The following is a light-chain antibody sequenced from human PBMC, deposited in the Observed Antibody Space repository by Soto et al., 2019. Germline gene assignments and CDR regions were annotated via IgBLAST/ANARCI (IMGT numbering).Light chain of an antibody. J-gene: IGKJ1*01. CDR2: WAS. CDR3: QQYYSTPRT. V-gene: IGKV4-1*01. Sequence: DIVMTQSPDSLAVSLGERATINCKSSQSLLYSSDNKNYLAWYQQKLGQPPKLIIYWASTRESGVPDRFSGSGSGTDFTLTISSLQAEDVAVYSCQQYYSTPRTFGQGTKVEIK. CDR1: QSLLYSSDNKNY.